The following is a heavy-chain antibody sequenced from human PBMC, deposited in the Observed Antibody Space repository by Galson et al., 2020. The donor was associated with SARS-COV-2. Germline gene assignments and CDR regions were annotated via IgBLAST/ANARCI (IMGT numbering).Heavy chain of an antibody. J-gene: IGHJ5*02. Sequence: GESLKISCKGSGYSFTSYWIGWVRQMPGKGLEWMGIIYPGDSDTRYSPSFQGQVTISADKSISTAYLQWSSLKASDTAMYYCARQISPIIAAAGTGWFDPWGQGTLVTVSS. V-gene: IGHV5-51*01. CDR1: GYSFTSYW. CDR2: IYPGDSDT. D-gene: IGHD6-13*01. CDR3: ARQISPIIAAAGTGWFDP.